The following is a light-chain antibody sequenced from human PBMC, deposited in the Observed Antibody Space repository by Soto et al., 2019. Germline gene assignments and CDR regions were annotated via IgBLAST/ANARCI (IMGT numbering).Light chain of an antibody. CDR1: QSISSW. V-gene: IGKV1-5*01. CDR3: QQYNSYPYT. CDR2: DAS. Sequence: DIQMTQSPSTLSASVGDRVTITCRASQSISSWLAWYQQKPGKAPKLLIYDASSLESGVPSRFSGSGSVTEFTLTISSLQPDDFATYYCQQYNSYPYTFGQGPKLEI. J-gene: IGKJ2*01.